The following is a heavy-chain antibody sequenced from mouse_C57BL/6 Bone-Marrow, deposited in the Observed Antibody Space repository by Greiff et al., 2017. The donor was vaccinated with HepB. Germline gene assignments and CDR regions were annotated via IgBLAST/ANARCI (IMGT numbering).Heavy chain of an antibody. J-gene: IGHJ3*01. Sequence: EVKLMESGGGLVKPGGSLKLSCAASGFTFSDYGMHWVRQAPEKGLEWVAYISSGSSTIYYADTVKGRFTISRDNAKNTLFLQMTSLRSEDTAMYYCASSWLLRGAYWGQGTLVTVSA. CDR2: ISSGSSTI. D-gene: IGHD2-3*01. V-gene: IGHV5-17*01. CDR1: GFTFSDYG. CDR3: ASSWLLRGAY.